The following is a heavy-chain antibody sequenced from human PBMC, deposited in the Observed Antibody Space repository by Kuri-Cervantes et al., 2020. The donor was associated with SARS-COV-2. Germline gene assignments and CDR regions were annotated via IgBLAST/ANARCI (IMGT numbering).Heavy chain of an antibody. Sequence: SVKVSCKASGGTFSSYAISWVRQAPGQGLEWMGGIIPIFGTANYAQKFQGRVTITADKSTSTAYMELSSLGSEDTAVYYCARRVRGEWLSQYYFDYWGQGTLVTVSS. CDR1: GGTFSSYA. CDR2: IIPIFGTA. CDR3: ARRVRGEWLSQYYFDY. D-gene: IGHD3-3*01. V-gene: IGHV1-69*06. J-gene: IGHJ4*02.